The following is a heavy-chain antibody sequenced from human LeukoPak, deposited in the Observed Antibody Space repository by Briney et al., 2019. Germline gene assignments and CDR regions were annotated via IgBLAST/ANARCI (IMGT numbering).Heavy chain of an antibody. J-gene: IGHJ4*02. CDR1: GFTFSSYA. V-gene: IGHV3-23*01. Sequence: GGSLRLSCAASGFTFSSYAMSWVRQAPGKGLEWVSAISGSGGSTYYADSVRGRFTISRDNSKNTLYLQMNSLRAEDTAVYYCASRMYYDSSAYYLKWGQGTLATVSS. CDR2: ISGSGGST. CDR3: ASRMYYDSSAYYLK. D-gene: IGHD3-22*01.